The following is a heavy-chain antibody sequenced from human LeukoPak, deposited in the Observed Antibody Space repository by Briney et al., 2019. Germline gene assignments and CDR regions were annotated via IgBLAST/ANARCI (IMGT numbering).Heavy chain of an antibody. D-gene: IGHD3-9*01. CDR1: GFTFDDYA. Sequence: GGSLRLSCAASGFTFDDYAMHWVRQAPGKGLEWVSLISGDGGSTYYADSVKGRFTISRDNSKNSLYLQMNSLRTEDTALYYCAKVLEYYDILTGYYTVYFDYWGQGTPVTVSS. V-gene: IGHV3-43*02. J-gene: IGHJ4*02. CDR2: ISGDGGST. CDR3: AKVLEYYDILTGYYTVYFDY.